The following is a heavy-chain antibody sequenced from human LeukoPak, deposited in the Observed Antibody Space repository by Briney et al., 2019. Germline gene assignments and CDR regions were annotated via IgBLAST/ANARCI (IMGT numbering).Heavy chain of an antibody. CDR1: GGSISSSNW. Sequence: SGTLSLTCAVSGGSISSSNWWSWVRQPPGKGLEWIGEIYHSGSTNYNPSLKSRVTISVDKSKNQFSLKLSSVTAADTAVYYCARHFGGYEWGAFDIWGQGTMVTVSS. D-gene: IGHD5-12*01. CDR3: ARHFGGYEWGAFDI. V-gene: IGHV4-4*02. CDR2: IYHSGST. J-gene: IGHJ3*02.